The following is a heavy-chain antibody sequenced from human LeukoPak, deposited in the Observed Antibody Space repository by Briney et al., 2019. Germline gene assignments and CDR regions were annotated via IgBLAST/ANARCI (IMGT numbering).Heavy chain of an antibody. CDR3: ARLVIDCTNGVCYNYFDY. CDR1: GGSISSSSYY. CDR2: IYYSGST. V-gene: IGHV4-39*01. J-gene: IGHJ4*02. Sequence: SETLSLTCTVSGGSISSSSYYWGWIRQPPGKGLEWIGSIYYSGSTYYNPSLKSRVTISVDTSKNQFSLKLSSVTAADTAVYYCARLVIDCTNGVCYNYFDYWGQGTLVTVSS. D-gene: IGHD2-8*01.